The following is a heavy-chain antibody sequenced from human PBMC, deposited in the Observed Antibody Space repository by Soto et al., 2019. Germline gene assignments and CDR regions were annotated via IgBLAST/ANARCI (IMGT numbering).Heavy chain of an antibody. D-gene: IGHD2-2*01. CDR1: GGTFSTYG. Sequence: QAQLVQSGAEVKKPGSSVKVSCKASGGTFSTYGISWVRLAPGQGLEWMGAIIPLFGTTKYAQKFQGRVIFTADKSTGTAYMELSSLRSEDTAIFYCARDHQTYAKYYGMDVWGQGTTVTVSS. CDR2: IIPLFGTT. J-gene: IGHJ6*02. V-gene: IGHV1-69*06. CDR3: ARDHQTYAKYYGMDV.